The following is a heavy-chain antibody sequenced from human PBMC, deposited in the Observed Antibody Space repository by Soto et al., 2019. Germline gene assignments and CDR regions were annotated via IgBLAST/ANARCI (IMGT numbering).Heavy chain of an antibody. D-gene: IGHD4-17*01. CDR2: ISGSGGRT. Sequence: GGSLRLSCAASGFTFSSYGMSWVRQAPGKGLEWVSAISGSGGRTYYADSVKGRFTISRDNSKNTLYLQMNSLRAEDTAVYYCAKWSAAAVTPDDFDYWGQGTLVTVSS. CDR1: GFTFSSYG. CDR3: AKWSAAAVTPDDFDY. V-gene: IGHV3-23*01. J-gene: IGHJ4*02.